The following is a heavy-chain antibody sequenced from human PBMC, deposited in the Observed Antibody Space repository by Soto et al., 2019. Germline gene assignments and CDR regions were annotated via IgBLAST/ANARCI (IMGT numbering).Heavy chain of an antibody. J-gene: IGHJ6*02. Sequence: GGSLRLSCAASGFTFSSYGMHWVRQAPGKGLEWVAVISYDGSNKYYADSVKGRFTISRDNSKNTLYLQMNSLRAEDTAVYYCAKDRIWFGELFYYYGMDVWGQGTTVTVSS. D-gene: IGHD3-10*01. V-gene: IGHV3-30*18. CDR2: ISYDGSNK. CDR1: GFTFSSYG. CDR3: AKDRIWFGELFYYYGMDV.